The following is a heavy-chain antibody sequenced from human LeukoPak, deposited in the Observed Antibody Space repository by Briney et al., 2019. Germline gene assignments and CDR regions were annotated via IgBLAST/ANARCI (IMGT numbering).Heavy chain of an antibody. V-gene: IGHV4-30-4*01. D-gene: IGHD3-10*01. J-gene: IGHJ4*02. CDR2: IYYSGST. Sequence: SETLSLTCTVSGGSISSGDYYWSWIRQPPGKGLEWIGYIYYSGSTYYNPSLKSRVTISVDTSKNQFSLKLSSVTAADTAVYYCACSYYGSGRFDYWGRGTLVTVSS. CDR1: GGSISSGDYY. CDR3: ACSYYGSGRFDY.